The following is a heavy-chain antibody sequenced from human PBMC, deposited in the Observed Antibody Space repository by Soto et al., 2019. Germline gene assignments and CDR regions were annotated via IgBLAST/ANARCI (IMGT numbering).Heavy chain of an antibody. CDR2: ISSNGGST. CDR1: GFTFSSYA. CDR3: ARHGRAVPSYYFDY. D-gene: IGHD1-26*01. V-gene: IGHV3-64*01. J-gene: IGHJ4*02. Sequence: EVQLVESGGGLVQPGGSLRLSCAASGFTFSSYAMHWVRQAPGKGLEYVSAISSNGGSTYYANSVKGRFTISRDNSKNTLYLQMGSLRAEDMAVYYCARHGRAVPSYYFDYWGQGTLVTVSS.